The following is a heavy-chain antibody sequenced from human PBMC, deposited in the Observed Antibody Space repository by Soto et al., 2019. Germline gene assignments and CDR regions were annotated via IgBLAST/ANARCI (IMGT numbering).Heavy chain of an antibody. V-gene: IGHV5-51*01. Sequence: PGEPLKISCNGAGYSFTNYCIGLVVQMPGKGLDWMGIIYPGDSDTRYSPSFQGQVTISADKSISTAYLQWSSLKASDTAMYYCARLPYCSSTSCYRYYYYGMDVWGQGTTVTVSS. CDR3: ARLPYCSSTSCYRYYYYGMDV. D-gene: IGHD2-2*02. CDR2: IYPGDSDT. J-gene: IGHJ6*02. CDR1: GYSFTNYC.